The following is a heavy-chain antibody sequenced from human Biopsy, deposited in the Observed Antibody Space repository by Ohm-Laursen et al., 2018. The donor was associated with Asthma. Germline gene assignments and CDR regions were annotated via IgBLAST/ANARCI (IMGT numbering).Heavy chain of an antibody. D-gene: IGHD4-17*01. CDR3: ARTTYGDDGFDP. V-gene: IGHV4-39*02. CDR2: ISYTGNT. CDR1: GGSMSSSSYS. J-gene: IGHJ5*02. Sequence: SDTLSLTCPVSGGSMSSSSYSWGWIRQPPGKGLEWIGSISYTGNTDIPSLRSRVTLSVDTSKNNFSLKLTSVTAADTAVYYCARTTYGDDGFDPWGQGTLVTVSS.